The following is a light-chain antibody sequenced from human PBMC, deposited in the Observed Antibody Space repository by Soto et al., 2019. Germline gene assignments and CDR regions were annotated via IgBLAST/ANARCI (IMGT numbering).Light chain of an antibody. Sequence: QSALTQPASVSGSTGQSITISCTGTSSDVGGYNYVSWYQQHPVKAPKLMIYDVSNRPSGVSNRFSGSKSGNTASLTISGLQAEDEADYYCSSYTSSSTRVFGGGTKLTVL. V-gene: IGLV2-14*01. CDR1: SSDVGGYNY. CDR3: SSYTSSSTRV. J-gene: IGLJ3*02. CDR2: DVS.